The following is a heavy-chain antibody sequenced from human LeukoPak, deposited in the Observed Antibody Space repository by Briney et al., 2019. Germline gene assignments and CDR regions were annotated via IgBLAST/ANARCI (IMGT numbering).Heavy chain of an antibody. J-gene: IGHJ4*02. CDR3: ARDSGECYFDY. Sequence: PGGSLRLSCAASGFTVSSNYMSWVRQAPGKGLEWVSVIYSGGTTYYADSVKGRFTISRDNSKNTVYLQMNSLRAEDTAVYYCARDSGECYFDYWGQGTLVTVSA. D-gene: IGHD1-1*01. V-gene: IGHV3-53*01. CDR2: IYSGGTT. CDR1: GFTVSSNY.